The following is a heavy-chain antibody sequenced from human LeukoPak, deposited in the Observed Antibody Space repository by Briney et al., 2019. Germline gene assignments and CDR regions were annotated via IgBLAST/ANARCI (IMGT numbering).Heavy chain of an antibody. CDR2: ISPYNGNT. Sequence: ASVKVSCKASGYTFTSYGINWVRQAPGQGLEWMGWISPYNGNTDYAQKLQGRVTMTRNTSISTDYMELSSLRSVDTAVYYCARGGTYCSGGSCYQNWFDPWGQGTLVTVSS. J-gene: IGHJ5*02. D-gene: IGHD2-15*01. CDR1: GYTFTSYG. CDR3: ARGGTYCSGGSCYQNWFDP. V-gene: IGHV1-8*02.